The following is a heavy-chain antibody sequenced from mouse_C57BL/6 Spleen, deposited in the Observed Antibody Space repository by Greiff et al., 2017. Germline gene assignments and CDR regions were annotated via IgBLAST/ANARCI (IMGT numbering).Heavy chain of an antibody. CDR3: ARESIYYDYDGYAY. J-gene: IGHJ3*01. CDR2: IYPGRGST. Sequence: QVQLKQPGAELVKPGASVKMSCKASGYTFTSYWITWVKQRPGQGLEWIGDIYPGRGSTNYNEKFKSKATLTVDTSSSTAYMQLSSLTSEDSAVYYCARESIYYDYDGYAYWGQGTLVTVSA. D-gene: IGHD2-4*01. CDR1: GYTFTSYW. V-gene: IGHV1-55*01.